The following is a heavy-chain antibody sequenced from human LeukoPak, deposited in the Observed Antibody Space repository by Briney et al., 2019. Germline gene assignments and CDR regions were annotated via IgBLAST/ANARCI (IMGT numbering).Heavy chain of an antibody. CDR2: IRYDGSNK. D-gene: IGHD5-18*01. CDR3: AREKASYGLNWFDP. Sequence: PGGSLRLSCAASGFTFDDYAMHWVRQAPGKGLEWVAFIRYDGSNKYYADSVKGRFTISRDNAKNSLYLQMNSLRAEDTAVYYCAREKASYGLNWFDPWGQGTLVTVSS. V-gene: IGHV3-30*02. CDR1: GFTFDDYA. J-gene: IGHJ5*02.